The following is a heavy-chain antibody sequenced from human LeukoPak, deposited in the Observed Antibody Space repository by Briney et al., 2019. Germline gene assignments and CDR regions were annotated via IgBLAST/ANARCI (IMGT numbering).Heavy chain of an antibody. Sequence: GGSLRLSCAASGFTFSSIAMTWVRQAPGKGLEWVSAISGSGGSTYYADSVKGRFTISRDNSKNTLYLQMNSLRAEDTAVYYCAKDQSITMIVVVPGGDAFDIWGQGTMVTVSS. J-gene: IGHJ3*02. CDR1: GFTFSSIA. CDR2: ISGSGGST. CDR3: AKDQSITMIVVVPGGDAFDI. V-gene: IGHV3-23*01. D-gene: IGHD3-22*01.